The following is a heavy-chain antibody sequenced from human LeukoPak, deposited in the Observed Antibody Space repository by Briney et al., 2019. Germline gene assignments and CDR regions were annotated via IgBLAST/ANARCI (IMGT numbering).Heavy chain of an antibody. J-gene: IGHJ3*02. V-gene: IGHV4-34*01. CDR2: INHNGNT. Sequence: PSETLSLTFTVFYGSFSGYYWTWIRQPPGKGLEWIAEINHNGNTNYNPSLKSRVTISVDTSKDQFSLKLSSVTAADTAVYYCARHGLVAARHAFDIWGQGTMVTVSS. D-gene: IGHD6-6*01. CDR1: YGSFSGYY. CDR3: ARHGLVAARHAFDI.